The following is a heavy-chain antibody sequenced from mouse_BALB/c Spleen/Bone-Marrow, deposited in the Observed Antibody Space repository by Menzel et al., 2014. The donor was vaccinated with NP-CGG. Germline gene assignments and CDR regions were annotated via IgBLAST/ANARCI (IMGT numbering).Heavy chain of an antibody. CDR2: IDPANGNT. D-gene: IGHD2-14*01. Sequence: EVKLEESGAELVKPGASVKLSCTASGFNIKDTYMHWVKQRPEQGLEWIVGIDPANGNTKYDPKFQGKATITADTSSNTAYLQLSSLTSEDTAVYYCAYYRYDEGGFAFWGQGTLVTVSA. CDR3: AYYRYDEGGFAF. J-gene: IGHJ3*01. CDR1: GFNIKDTY. V-gene: IGHV14-3*02.